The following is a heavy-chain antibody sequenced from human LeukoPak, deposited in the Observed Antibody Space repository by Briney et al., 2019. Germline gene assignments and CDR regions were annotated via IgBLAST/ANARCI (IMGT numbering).Heavy chain of an antibody. Sequence: PGGSLRLSCAASGFTFISYSMTWVRQAPGKGLGWVSSISSSSNYIYYADSMKGRFTISRDNAKNSLYLQMNSLRAEDTAVYYCASSLAAAGTVWFDPWGQGTLVTVSS. CDR1: GFTFISYS. J-gene: IGHJ5*02. D-gene: IGHD6-13*01. CDR3: ASSLAAAGTVWFDP. V-gene: IGHV3-21*01. CDR2: ISSSSNYI.